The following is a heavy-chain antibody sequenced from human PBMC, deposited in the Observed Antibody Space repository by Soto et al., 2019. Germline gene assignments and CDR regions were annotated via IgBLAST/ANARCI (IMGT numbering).Heavy chain of an antibody. Sequence: GASVKVSCKASGYTFTNYDVNWVRQAAGQGLEWMGWMNPNSGNTGSAQNFQGRLTMTRNNSITTAYMELSGLISEDTAVYYCARLGQEKERSETPSDSWGQGTLVTVSS. CDR3: ARLGQEKERSETPSDS. CDR2: MNPNSGNT. V-gene: IGHV1-8*01. J-gene: IGHJ4*02. D-gene: IGHD1-26*01. CDR1: GYTFTNYD.